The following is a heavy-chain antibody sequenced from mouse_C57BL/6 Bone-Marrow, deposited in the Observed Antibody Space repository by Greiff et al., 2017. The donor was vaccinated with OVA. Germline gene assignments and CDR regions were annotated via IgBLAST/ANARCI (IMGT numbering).Heavy chain of an antibody. V-gene: IGHV6-6*01. J-gene: IGHJ1*03. CDR2: IRNKANNHAT. D-gene: IGHD1-1*01. CDR3: TRPFITTVVANWYFDV. Sequence: EVKLVESGGGLVQPGGSMKLSCAASGFTFSDAWMDWVRQSPEKGLEWVAEIRNKANNHATYYAESVKGRFTISRDDSKSSVYLQMNSLRAEDTGMYYCTRPFITTVVANWYFDVWGTGTTVTVSS. CDR1: GFTFSDAW.